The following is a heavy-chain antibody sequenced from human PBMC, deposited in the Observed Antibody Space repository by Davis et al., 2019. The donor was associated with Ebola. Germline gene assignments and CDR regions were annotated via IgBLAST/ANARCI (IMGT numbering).Heavy chain of an antibody. D-gene: IGHD4-17*01. V-gene: IGHV4-31*03. Sequence: TLSLTCTVSGGSISSGGYYWSWIRQHPGKGLEWIGYIYYSGSTYYNPSLKSRVTISVDTSKNQFSLKLSSVTAADTAVYYCARVKAGMTTVWFDTWGQGTLVTVSS. J-gene: IGHJ5*02. CDR3: ARVKAGMTTVWFDT. CDR2: IYYSGST. CDR1: GGSISSGGYY.